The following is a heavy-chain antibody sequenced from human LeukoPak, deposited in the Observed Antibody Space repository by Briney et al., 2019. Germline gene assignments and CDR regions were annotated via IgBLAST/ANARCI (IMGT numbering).Heavy chain of an antibody. CDR1: GFTFSSYA. CDR3: AKLTYSSSSGYYFDY. CDR2: ISGSGGTT. J-gene: IGHJ4*02. D-gene: IGHD6-6*01. Sequence: GGSLRLSCAASGFTFSSYAMSSVRQAPGKGLEWVSTISGSGGTTYYADSVKGRFTISRDNSKNTLYLQMNSLRAEDTAVYYCAKLTYSSSSGYYFDYWGQGTLVTVSS. V-gene: IGHV3-23*01.